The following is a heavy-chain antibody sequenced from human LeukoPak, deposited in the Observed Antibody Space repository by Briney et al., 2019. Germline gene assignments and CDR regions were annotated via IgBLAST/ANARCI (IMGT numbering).Heavy chain of an antibody. CDR2: ISSNGGST. D-gene: IGHD1-26*01. CDR1: GFTFSNSG. CDR3: VKGRSGGSYGM. Sequence: GGSLRLSCSASGFTFSNSGMHWVRQAPGKRLECVSAISSNGGSTCYADSVKGRFTISRDNSKNTLYLQMNSLRAEDTAVYYCVKGRSGGSYGMWGQGTLLTVSS. J-gene: IGHJ4*02. V-gene: IGHV3-64D*09.